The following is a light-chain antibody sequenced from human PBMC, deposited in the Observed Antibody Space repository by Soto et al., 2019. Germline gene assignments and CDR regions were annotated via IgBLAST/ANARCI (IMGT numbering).Light chain of an antibody. CDR3: HQRSNWPPRIT. J-gene: IGKJ5*01. CDR1: QSVSSY. V-gene: IGKV3-11*01. Sequence: EIVLTQSPATLSLSPGERATLSCRASQSVSSYLAWYQQKPGQAPRLLIYDASNRATGIPARFSGSGSGSGFTFTLTSLKPEAFAVSYCHQRSNWPPRITFGQGTRLEIK. CDR2: DAS.